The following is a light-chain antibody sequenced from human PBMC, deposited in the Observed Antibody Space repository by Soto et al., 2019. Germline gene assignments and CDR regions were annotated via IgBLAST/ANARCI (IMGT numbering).Light chain of an antibody. CDR2: GAS. CDR1: QSVHTK. CDR3: QQYTAWPWT. V-gene: IGKV3-15*01. Sequence: EILMTQSPATLSVSPGERATLSCRASQSVHTKVAWYQQKPGQPPRLLISGASTRAPDFPGRFSGDGSGTEFTLTISSVQSEDFAVYHCQQYTAWPWTFDQGTKVEVK. J-gene: IGKJ1*01.